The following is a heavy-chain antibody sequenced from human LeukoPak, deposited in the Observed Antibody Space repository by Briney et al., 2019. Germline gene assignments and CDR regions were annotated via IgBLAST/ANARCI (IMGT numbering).Heavy chain of an antibody. D-gene: IGHD3-3*01. J-gene: IGHJ5*02. V-gene: IGHV4-39*01. Sequence: TSETLSLTCTVSGGSISSSSYYWGWIRQPPGKGLEWIGSIYYSGSTYYNPSLKSRVTISVDTSKNQFSLKLSSVTAADTAVYYCARSGADYDFWGGYLSSNWFDPWGQGTLVTVSS. CDR1: GGSISSSSYY. CDR3: ARSGADYDFWGGYLSSNWFDP. CDR2: IYYSGST.